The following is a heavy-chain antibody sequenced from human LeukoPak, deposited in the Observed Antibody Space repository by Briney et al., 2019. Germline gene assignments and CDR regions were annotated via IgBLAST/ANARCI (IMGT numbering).Heavy chain of an antibody. V-gene: IGHV1-18*01. CDR1: GYTFTSKG. D-gene: IGHD2-21*02. J-gene: IGHJ6*03. CDR3: ARWAPSGDRDYYYYYMDI. Sequence: ASVKVSCKASGYTFTSKGITWVRQAPGQGVEWMGWISAYNGDTNYAQKFQGRVTMTTDTSTSTAYMELRSLRSDDTAMYYCARWAPSGDRDYYYYYMDIWGKGTTVTVSS. CDR2: ISAYNGDT.